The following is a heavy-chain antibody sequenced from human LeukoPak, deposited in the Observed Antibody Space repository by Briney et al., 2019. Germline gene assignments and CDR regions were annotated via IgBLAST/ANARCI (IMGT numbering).Heavy chain of an antibody. V-gene: IGHV3-9*01. D-gene: IGHD3-10*01. CDR2: ISWNSGSI. Sequence: PGGSLRLSCAASGFIFRSYWMHWVRQAPGKGLEWVSGISWNSGSIGYADSVKGRFTISRDNAKNSLYLQMNSLRAEDTALYYCAKGLYYGSGPRSWFDPWGQGTLVTVSS. CDR1: GFIFRSYW. J-gene: IGHJ5*02. CDR3: AKGLYYGSGPRSWFDP.